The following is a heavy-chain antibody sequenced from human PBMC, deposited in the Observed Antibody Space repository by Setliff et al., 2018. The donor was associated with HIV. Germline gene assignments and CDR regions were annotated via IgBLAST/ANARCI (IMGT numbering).Heavy chain of an antibody. J-gene: IGHJ6*02. D-gene: IGHD3-22*01. Sequence: GASVKVSCKASGYTFTSYDISWVRQAPGQGLEWMGWISAYNGNTNYAQKFQGRVTMTTDTSTSTAYMELRSLRSDDTAVYYCAREIGDYYDSSGYYPPTDYYYGMDVWGQGTTVTVSS. CDR3: AREIGDYYDSSGYYPPTDYYYGMDV. CDR2: ISAYNGNT. CDR1: GYTFTSYD. V-gene: IGHV1-18*01.